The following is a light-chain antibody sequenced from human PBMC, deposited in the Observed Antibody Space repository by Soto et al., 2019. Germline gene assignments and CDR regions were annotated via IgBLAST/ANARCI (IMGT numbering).Light chain of an antibody. CDR1: SSDVGGYNY. CDR3: CSYAGSYTWV. CDR2: DVN. V-gene: IGLV2-11*01. J-gene: IGLJ3*02. Sequence: QSALTQPRSVSGSPGQSVTISCTGTSSDVGGYNYVSWYQQHPGKAPKLMIYDVNKRPSGVPDRFSGSKSGNMASLTISGLQAEDEADYYCCSYAGSYTWVFGGGTKVTVL.